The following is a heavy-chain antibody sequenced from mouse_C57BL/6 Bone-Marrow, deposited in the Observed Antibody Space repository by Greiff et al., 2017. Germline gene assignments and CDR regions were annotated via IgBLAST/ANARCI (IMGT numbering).Heavy chain of an antibody. CDR1: GYTFTSYW. D-gene: IGHD1-1*01. CDR3: ARAGVYYGSSLAWFAY. Sequence: VQLQQPGAELVRPGTSVKLSCKASGYTFTSYWMHWVKQRPGQGLEWIGVIDPSDSYTNYNQKFKGKATLTVDTSSRTAYMQLSSLTSEDSAVYYCARAGVYYGSSLAWFAYWGQGTLVTVSA. CDR2: IDPSDSYT. V-gene: IGHV1-59*01. J-gene: IGHJ3*01.